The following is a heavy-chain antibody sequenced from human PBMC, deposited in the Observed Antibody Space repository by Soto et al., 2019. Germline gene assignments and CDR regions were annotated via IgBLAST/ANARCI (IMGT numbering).Heavy chain of an antibody. CDR2: ISASGDTV. D-gene: IGHD3-16*01. CDR1: GLPSSGFE. V-gene: IGHV3-48*03. Sequence: PGGSLRLSCVTSGLPSSGFEMNWVRQAPGKGLEWVSYISASGDTVYYADSVKGRFTISRDNAKNTLYLEMNSLRAEDSAVYYCADLSVTGGVVVWGPATLVT. J-gene: IGHJ6*02. CDR3: ADLSVTGGVVV.